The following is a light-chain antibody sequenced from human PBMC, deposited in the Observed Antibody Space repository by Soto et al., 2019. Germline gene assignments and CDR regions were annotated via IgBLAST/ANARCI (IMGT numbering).Light chain of an antibody. CDR3: QQSYNTPRT. CDR2: DAT. Sequence: IQLTQSPSSLSASVGDRVTITCRASQGISSYLAWYQQKPGKAPKFLIYDATTLQGGVPSRFSGSGSGTDFTLTISGLQPEDAASYCCQQSYNTPRTFGQGTKVEI. CDR1: QGISSY. V-gene: IGKV1-39*01. J-gene: IGKJ1*01.